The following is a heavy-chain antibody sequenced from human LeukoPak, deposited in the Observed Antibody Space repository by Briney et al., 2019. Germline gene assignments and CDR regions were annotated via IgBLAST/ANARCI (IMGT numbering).Heavy chain of an antibody. CDR2: ISYDGSNK. CDR1: GFTFSSYA. V-gene: IGHV3-30-3*01. J-gene: IGHJ6*03. Sequence: GRSLRLSCAASGFTFSSYAMHWVRQAPGKGLEWVAVISYDGSNKYYADSVKGRFTISRDNSKNTLYLQMNSLRAEDTAVYYCAKDLGDFWSGYYSGPYYMDVWGKGTTVTVSS. CDR3: AKDLGDFWSGYYSGPYYMDV. D-gene: IGHD3-3*01.